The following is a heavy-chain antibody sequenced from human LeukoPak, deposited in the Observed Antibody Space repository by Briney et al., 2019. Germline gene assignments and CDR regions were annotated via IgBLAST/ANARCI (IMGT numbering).Heavy chain of an antibody. CDR2: INPDTGRT. CDR1: GYTFTSYG. CDR3: ARGTYYDSSAYSGVRLFDY. J-gene: IGHJ4*02. D-gene: IGHD3-22*01. Sequence: EASVKVSCKASGYTFTSYGISWVRQAPGQGLEWMGWINPDTGRTNYAQKFQGRVTMTRDTSITTAYMELTRLTSDDTAVYSCARGTYYDSSAYSGVRLFDYWGQGTLVTVSS. V-gene: IGHV1-2*02.